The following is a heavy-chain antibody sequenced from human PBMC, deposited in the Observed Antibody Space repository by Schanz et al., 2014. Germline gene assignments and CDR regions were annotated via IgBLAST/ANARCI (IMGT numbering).Heavy chain of an antibody. Sequence: QVQLVQSGAEVKKPGSSVKVSCTASGGTFSSYTISWIRQAPGQGLEWMGWINTNTANPTYAQGFTGRFVYTLDASVTTAYLEISSLKAEDTAVYYCARGYSGYSHFDYWGQGALVTVSS. CDR2: INTNTANP. D-gene: IGHD5-12*01. V-gene: IGHV7-4-1*02. CDR1: GGTFSSYT. CDR3: ARGYSGYSHFDY. J-gene: IGHJ4*02.